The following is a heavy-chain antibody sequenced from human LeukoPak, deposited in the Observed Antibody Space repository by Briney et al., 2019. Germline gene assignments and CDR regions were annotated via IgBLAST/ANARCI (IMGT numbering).Heavy chain of an antibody. CDR2: IKEDGSEK. D-gene: IGHD6-25*01. J-gene: IGHJ4*02. V-gene: IGHV3-7*01. Sequence: PGGSLRLSCAASGFTFSSFWITWVRQAPGKGLEWVANIKEDGSEKYYGDSVQGRFTISRDNAKNSLYLQMNSLRVEDTAVYYCARVRGSGWRFDYWGQGTLVTVSS. CDR1: GFTFSSFW. CDR3: ARVRGSGWRFDY.